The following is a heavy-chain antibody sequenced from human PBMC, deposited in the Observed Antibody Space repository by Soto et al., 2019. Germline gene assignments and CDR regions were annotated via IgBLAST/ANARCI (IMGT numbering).Heavy chain of an antibody. CDR3: ARVQTYYDFWSGRNWFDP. V-gene: IGHV4-59*01. Sequence: SETLSLTCTVSGGSISSYYWSWIRQPPGKGLEWIGYIYKNGNTKYNPSLKSRVTIAVDTSKNQFSLKLSSVTAADTAVYYCARVQTYYDFWSGRNWFDPWGQGTLVTVSS. J-gene: IGHJ5*02. D-gene: IGHD3-3*01. CDR1: GGSISSYY. CDR2: IYKNGNT.